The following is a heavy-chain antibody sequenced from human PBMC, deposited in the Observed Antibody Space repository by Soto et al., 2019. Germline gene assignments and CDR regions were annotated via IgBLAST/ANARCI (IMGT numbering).Heavy chain of an antibody. V-gene: IGHV3-23*01. CDR2: ISGSGGST. D-gene: IGHD6-13*01. CDR3: AKVGSWYYYYYGMDF. J-gene: IGHJ6*02. Sequence: GGSLRLSCAASGFAFSSYAMSWVRQAPGKGLEWVSTISGSGGSTFYADSVKGRFTISRDNSRNTLYMQMNSLRAEDTAVYYCAKVGSWYYYYYGMDFWGLGTSVTGSS. CDR1: GFAFSSYA.